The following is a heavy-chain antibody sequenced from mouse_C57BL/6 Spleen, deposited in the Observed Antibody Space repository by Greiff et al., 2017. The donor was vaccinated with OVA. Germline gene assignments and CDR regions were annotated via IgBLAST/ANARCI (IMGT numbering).Heavy chain of an antibody. CDR3: ARRAYYGNYEGYYVDY. V-gene: IGHV1-50*01. D-gene: IGHD2-10*01. CDR2: IDPSDSYT. Sequence: QVQLQQPGAELVKPGASVKLSCKASGYTFTSYWMQWVKQRPGQGLEWIGEIDPSDSYTNYNQKFKGKATLTVDTSSSTAYMQLSSLTSEDSAVYYCARRAYYGNYEGYYVDYWGQGTTLTVSS. J-gene: IGHJ2*01. CDR1: GYTFTSYW.